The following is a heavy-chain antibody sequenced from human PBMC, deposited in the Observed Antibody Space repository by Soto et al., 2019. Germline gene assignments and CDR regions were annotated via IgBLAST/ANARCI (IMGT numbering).Heavy chain of an antibody. CDR3: ARLYCGGDCPDTYFDY. Sequence: ASVKVSCKASGYTFTSYGISWVRQAPGQGLEWMGWISAYNGNTNYAQKPQGRVTMTTDTSTSTAYMELRSLRSDDTAVYYCARLYCGGDCPDTYFDYWGQGTLVTVSS. CDR1: GYTFTSYG. CDR2: ISAYNGNT. J-gene: IGHJ4*02. V-gene: IGHV1-18*01. D-gene: IGHD2-21*02.